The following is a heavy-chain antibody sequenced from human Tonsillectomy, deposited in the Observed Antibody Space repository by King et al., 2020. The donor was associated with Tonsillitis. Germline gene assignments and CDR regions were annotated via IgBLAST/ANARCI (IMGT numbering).Heavy chain of an antibody. CDR3: AKELWFETIDD. D-gene: IGHD3-10*01. CDR2: VSGSGGNT. CDR1: GFTFSSYA. V-gene: IGHV3-23*04. J-gene: IGHJ4*02. Sequence: VQLVESGGGLVQPGGSLRLSCAASGFTFSSYAMGWVRQAPGKGLEWGLAVSGSGGNTYSADSVKGRFTISRDNSKNMLYLQMNSLRAEDSAVYYCAKELWFETIDDWGQGTLVTVSS.